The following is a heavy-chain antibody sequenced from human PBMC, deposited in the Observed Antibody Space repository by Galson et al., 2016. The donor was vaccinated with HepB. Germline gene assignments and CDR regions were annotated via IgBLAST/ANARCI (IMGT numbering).Heavy chain of an antibody. D-gene: IGHD6-19*01. Sequence: SLRLSCAASGFTFSSYGMHWVRQAPGKGLEWVAVISYDGSNKYYADSVKGRFTISKDKSKNTLYLQMNSLRVEDTAIYYCAKRQGYTSGRADSWGQGTLVAVSS. V-gene: IGHV3-30*18. CDR2: ISYDGSNK. CDR3: AKRQGYTSGRADS. CDR1: GFTFSSYG. J-gene: IGHJ4*02.